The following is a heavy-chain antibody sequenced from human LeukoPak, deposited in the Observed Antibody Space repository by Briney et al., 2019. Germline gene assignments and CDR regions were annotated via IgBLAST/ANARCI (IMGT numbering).Heavy chain of an antibody. V-gene: IGHV1-18*01. D-gene: IGHD2-15*01. CDR3: ARRSRGISVEAYFDY. J-gene: IGHJ4*02. Sequence: ASVKVSCKASGYTFTSYGISWVRQAPGQGLEWMGWISAYNGNTNYAQKLQGRVTMTTDTSTSTAYMELRSLRSDDTAVYYCARRSRGISVEAYFDYWGQGTLVTVSS. CDR2: ISAYNGNT. CDR1: GYTFTSYG.